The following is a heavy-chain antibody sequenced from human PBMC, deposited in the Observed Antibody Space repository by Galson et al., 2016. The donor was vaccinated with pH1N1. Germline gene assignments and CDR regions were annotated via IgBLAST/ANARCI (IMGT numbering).Heavy chain of an antibody. CDR2: VYWDDDK. V-gene: IGHV2-5*02. D-gene: IGHD3-22*01. CDR3: AHLYYYDTSGFYWYFDY. CDR1: GFSITNRGEA. Sequence: PALVKPTQTLTLTCIFSGFSITNRGEAVGWIRQPPGKALEWLALVYWDDDKFYSRSLQSRLTITKDTSKNQVVLRMTNMDPVDTGTYYCAHLYYYDTSGFYWYFDYWGQGILVTASS. J-gene: IGHJ4*02.